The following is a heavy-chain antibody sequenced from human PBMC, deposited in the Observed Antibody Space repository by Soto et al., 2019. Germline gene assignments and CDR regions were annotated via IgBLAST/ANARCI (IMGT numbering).Heavy chain of an antibody. Sequence: PGGSLRLSCAASGFTFSSSAMHWVRQAPGKGLEWVAVISYDGSNKYYADSVKGRFTISRDNSKNTLYLQMNSLRAEDTSVYYCARDGIYRSGYDPYYFDYCGQGTLVTVSS. CDR3: ARDGIYRSGYDPYYFDY. J-gene: IGHJ4*02. CDR2: ISYDGSNK. CDR1: GFTFSSSA. V-gene: IGHV3-30-3*01. D-gene: IGHD5-12*01.